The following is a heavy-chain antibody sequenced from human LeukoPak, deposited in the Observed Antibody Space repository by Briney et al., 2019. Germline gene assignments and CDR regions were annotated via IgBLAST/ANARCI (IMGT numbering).Heavy chain of an antibody. D-gene: IGHD2-2*01. J-gene: IGHJ6*03. CDR2: IKKDGSEK. CDR3: ARGAKDCSSTSCYSAENYYYYYMDV. CDR1: GFTFSSYW. V-gene: IGHV3-7*01. Sequence: PGGSLRLSCAASGFTFSSYWMSWVRQAPGKGLEWVANIKKDGSEKYYVDSVKGRFTISRDNAKNSLYLQMNSLRAEDTAVYYCARGAKDCSSTSCYSAENYYYYYMDVWGKGTTVTVSS.